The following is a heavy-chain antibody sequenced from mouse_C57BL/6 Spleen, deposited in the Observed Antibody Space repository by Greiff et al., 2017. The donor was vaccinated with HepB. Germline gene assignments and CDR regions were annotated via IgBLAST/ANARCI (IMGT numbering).Heavy chain of an antibody. CDR2: IYPGDGDT. Sequence: QVQLQQSGPELVKPGASVKISCKASGYAFSSSWMNWVKQRPGKGLEWIGRIYPGDGDTNYNGKFKGKATLTADKSSSTAYMQLSSLTSEDSAVYFCARSGPYHSKDYWGQGTTLTVSS. D-gene: IGHD1-2*01. CDR3: ARSGPYHSKDY. J-gene: IGHJ2*01. V-gene: IGHV1-82*01. CDR1: GYAFSSSW.